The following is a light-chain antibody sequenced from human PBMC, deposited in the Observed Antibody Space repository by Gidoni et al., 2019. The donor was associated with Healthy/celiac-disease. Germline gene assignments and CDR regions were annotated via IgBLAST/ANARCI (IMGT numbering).Light chain of an antibody. J-gene: IGKJ5*01. CDR3: QQSYRTPIT. CDR2: AAS. V-gene: IGKV1-39*01. Sequence: DIQMTQSPSSLSASVGDRVTITCRASQSISSYLNWYQQKPGKAPKLLIYAASSLQSGVPSRFSGSGSGTDFTLTISSLQPEDFATYYCQQSYRTPITFXQXTRLXIK. CDR1: QSISSY.